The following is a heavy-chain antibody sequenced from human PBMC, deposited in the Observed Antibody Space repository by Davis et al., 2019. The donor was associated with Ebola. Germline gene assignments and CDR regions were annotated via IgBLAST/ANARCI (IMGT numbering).Heavy chain of an antibody. CDR2: INSDGSST. V-gene: IGHV3-74*01. CDR3: ASQCSSTSCYYGMDV. CDR1: GFTFSSYW. Sequence: HTGGSLRLSCAAPGFTFSSYWMHWVRQAPGKGLVWVSRINSDGSSTSYADSVKGRFTISRDNAKNTLYLQMNSLRAEDTAVYYCASQCSSTSCYYGMDVWGKGTTVTVSS. J-gene: IGHJ6*04. D-gene: IGHD2-2*01.